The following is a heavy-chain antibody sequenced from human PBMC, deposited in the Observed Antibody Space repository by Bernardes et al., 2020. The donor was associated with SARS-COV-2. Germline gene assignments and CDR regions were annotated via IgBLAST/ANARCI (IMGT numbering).Heavy chain of an antibody. J-gene: IGHJ4*02. CDR2: VSYDGSDE. CDR1: GLTFSSYG. Sequence: WGSLRLTCAASGLTFSSYGRHWVRQAPGKGLEWVELVSYDGSDEYYADSVKGRFTISRDISKNTLYLLRNSLRAEDTAMYYCAQDNCYGSYTTGYFDYWGQGTLVTVS. CDR3: AQDNCYGSYTTGYFDY. D-gene: IGHD3-16*02. V-gene: IGHV3-30*18.